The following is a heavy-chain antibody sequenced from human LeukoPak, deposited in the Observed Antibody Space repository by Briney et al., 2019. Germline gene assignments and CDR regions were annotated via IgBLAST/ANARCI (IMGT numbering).Heavy chain of an antibody. J-gene: IGHJ4*02. CDR2: INHSGST. Sequence: SETLSLTCAVYGGSFSGYYWNWIRQPPGKGLEWIGEINHSGSTNYNPSLKSRVTISVDTSKNQFSLKLSSVTAADTAVYYCASPGSGGSGNYFDYWGQGTLVTVSS. CDR3: ASPGSGGSGNYFDY. D-gene: IGHD2-15*01. V-gene: IGHV4-34*01. CDR1: GGSFSGYY.